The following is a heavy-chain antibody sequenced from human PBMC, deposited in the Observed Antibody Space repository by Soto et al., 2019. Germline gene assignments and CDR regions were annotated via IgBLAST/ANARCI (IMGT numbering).Heavy chain of an antibody. CDR1: GGTLSSYS. J-gene: IGHJ6*03. D-gene: IGHD5-12*01. V-gene: IGHV1-69*08. CDR2: LITFVGKA. CDR3: ARVTGGHDSGGNYMDV. Sequence: QVQLVQSGPEVKKPGSSVKVSSMPSGGTLSSYSISQVRQAPGQGLEWGGRLITFVGKANVAQQFQGRVTITADRSTDTTYMELRRLTSDDTAVYYWARVTGGHDSGGNYMDVWGTGTTVTVSS.